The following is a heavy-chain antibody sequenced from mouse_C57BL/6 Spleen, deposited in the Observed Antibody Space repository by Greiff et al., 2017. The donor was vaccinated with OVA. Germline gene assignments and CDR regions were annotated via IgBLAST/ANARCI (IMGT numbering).Heavy chain of an antibody. D-gene: IGHD1-1*01. J-gene: IGHJ1*03. Sequence: EVKLLESGPGMVKPSQSLSLTCTVTGYSITSGYDWHWIRHFPGNKLEWMGYISYSGSTNYNPSLKSRISITHDTSKNHFFLKLNSVTTEDTATYYCARPHYGSSYDWYFDVWGTGTTVTVSS. CDR2: ISYSGST. CDR1: GYSITSGYD. CDR3: ARPHYGSSYDWYFDV. V-gene: IGHV3-1*01.